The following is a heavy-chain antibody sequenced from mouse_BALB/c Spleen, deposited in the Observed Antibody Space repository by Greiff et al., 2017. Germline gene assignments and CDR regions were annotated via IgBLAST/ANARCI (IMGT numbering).Heavy chain of an antibody. Sequence: EVKLMESGGGLVQPGGSLKLSCAASGFTFSSYTMSWVRQTPEKRLEWVAYISNGGGSTYYPDTVKGRFTISRDNAKNTLYLQMSSLKSEDTAMYYCARGANPAWFAYWGQGTLVTVSA. V-gene: IGHV5-12-2*01. D-gene: IGHD3-1*01. J-gene: IGHJ3*01. CDR2: ISNGGGST. CDR3: ARGANPAWFAY. CDR1: GFTFSSYT.